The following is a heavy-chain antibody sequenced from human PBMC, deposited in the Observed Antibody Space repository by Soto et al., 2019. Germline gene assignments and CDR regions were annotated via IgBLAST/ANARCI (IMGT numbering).Heavy chain of an antibody. Sequence: QVQLVQSGAEVKKPGSSVKVSCKASGGTFSSYAISWVRQAPGQGLEWMGGIIPIFGTANYAQKFQGRVTITADKSTSTAYMELSSLRSEYTAVYYCARKSPLIIPAAPSYGMAVWGQGTTVTVSS. D-gene: IGHD2-2*01. CDR3: ARKSPLIIPAAPSYGMAV. CDR1: GGTFSSYA. V-gene: IGHV1-69*06. J-gene: IGHJ6*02. CDR2: IIPIFGTA.